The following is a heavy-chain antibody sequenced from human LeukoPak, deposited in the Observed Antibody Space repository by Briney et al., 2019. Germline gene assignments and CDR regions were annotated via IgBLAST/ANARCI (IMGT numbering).Heavy chain of an antibody. CDR2: ISSSGSTI. CDR1: GFTVGSNY. J-gene: IGHJ4*02. Sequence: GGSLRLSCAASGFTVGSNYMSWVRQAPGKGLEWVSYISSSGSTIYYADSVKGRFTISRDNAKNSLYLQMNSLRAEDTAVYYCASRRGRYGDYYFDYWGQGTLVTVSS. CDR3: ASRRGRYGDYYFDY. V-gene: IGHV3-11*04. D-gene: IGHD4-17*01.